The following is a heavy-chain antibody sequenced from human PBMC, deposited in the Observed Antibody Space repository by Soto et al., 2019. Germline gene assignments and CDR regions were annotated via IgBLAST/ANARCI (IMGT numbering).Heavy chain of an antibody. J-gene: IGHJ3*01. CDR2: ISYSGTT. Sequence: QVQLQESGPGLLKPSNTLSLTCTVSGDSITTSGHLWGWIRQPPGTGLEWIATISYSGTTIYNPSHQNRTTISIKYSKNKFSLSLVSVTAADTAMYYCARHDHGAFTINGFHVVGQGTMVTVSS. D-gene: IGHD2-2*01. V-gene: IGHV4-39*01. CDR1: GDSITTSGHL. CDR3: ARHDHGAFTINGFHV.